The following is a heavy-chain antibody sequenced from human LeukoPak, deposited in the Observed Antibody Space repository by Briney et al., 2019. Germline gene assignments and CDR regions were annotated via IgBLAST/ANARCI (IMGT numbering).Heavy chain of an antibody. CDR2: IYSGGST. V-gene: IGHV3-53*01. D-gene: IGHD6-19*01. CDR3: ARVTVAVAGVYYFDY. Sequence: GGSLRLSCAASGFTVSSNYMSWVRQAPGKGLEWVSVIYSGGSTYYADSVKGRFTISRDNSKNTLYLQMNSLRAEDTAVYYCARVTVAVAGVYYFDYWGQGTLVTVSS. CDR1: GFTVSSNY. J-gene: IGHJ4*02.